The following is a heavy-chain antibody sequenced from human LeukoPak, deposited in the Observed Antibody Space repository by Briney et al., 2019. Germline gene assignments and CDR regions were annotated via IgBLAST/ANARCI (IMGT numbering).Heavy chain of an antibody. CDR2: IYPGDSDT. CDR3: ARPAGFTMVRGGNWYFDH. D-gene: IGHD3-10*01. Sequence: ESLKISCKGSGYSFNSYWIGWVRQTPGKGLEWMGIIYPGDSDTRYSPSFQGQVTISADKSISTAYLQWSTMKASDTAMYYCARPAGFTMVRGGNWYFDHWGRGTLVTVSS. J-gene: IGHJ2*01. CDR1: GYSFNSYW. V-gene: IGHV5-51*01.